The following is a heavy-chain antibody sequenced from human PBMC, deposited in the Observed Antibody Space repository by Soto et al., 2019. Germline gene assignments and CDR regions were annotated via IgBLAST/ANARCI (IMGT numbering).Heavy chain of an antibody. V-gene: IGHV1-46*03. CDR3: ARGDIVVVPAATYYYYYMDV. D-gene: IGHD2-2*01. Sequence: ASVKVSCKASGYTFTSYAMHWVRQAPGQGLEWMGRINPSGGGTSYAQKFQGRVTMTRDTSTSTVYMELSSLRSEDTAVYYCARGDIVVVPAATYYYYYMDVWGKGTTVTVSS. CDR2: INPSGGGT. CDR1: GYTFTSYA. J-gene: IGHJ6*03.